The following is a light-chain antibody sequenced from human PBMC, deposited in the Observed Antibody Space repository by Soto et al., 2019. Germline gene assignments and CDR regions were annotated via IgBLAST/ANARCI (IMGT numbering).Light chain of an antibody. J-gene: IGKJ1*01. CDR3: QQYGSSPRT. CDR1: QSVSSSY. Sequence: EIVLTQSPGPLSLSPGERATLSCRASQSVSSSYLAWYQQKPGQAPRLLIYGASSRATGIPDRFSGSGSGTDFTLTISRLEPEDFAVYYCQQYGSSPRTFGQGTKAEIK. V-gene: IGKV3-20*01. CDR2: GAS.